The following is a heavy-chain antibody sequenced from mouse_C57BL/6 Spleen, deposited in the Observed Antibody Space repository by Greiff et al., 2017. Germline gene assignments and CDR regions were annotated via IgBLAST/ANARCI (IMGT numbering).Heavy chain of an antibody. CDR2: IRNKANGYTT. Sequence: EVKLVESGGGLVQPGGSLSLSCAASGFTFTDYYMSWVRQPPGKALEWLGFIRNKANGYTTEYSASVKGRFTISSDNSQSILYLQMNALRAEDSATYYCARYPTTVVANWYVDVWGTGTTVTVSS. CDR1: GFTFTDYY. D-gene: IGHD1-1*01. V-gene: IGHV7-3*01. CDR3: ARYPTTVVANWYVDV. J-gene: IGHJ1*03.